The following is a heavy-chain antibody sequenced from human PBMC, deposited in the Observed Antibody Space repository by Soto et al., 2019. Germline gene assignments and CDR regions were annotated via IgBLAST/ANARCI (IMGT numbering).Heavy chain of an antibody. Sequence: QVQLVESGGGVVQPERSLRLSCAASGFTFSGYGMHWVRQAPGKGLEWAALIWYDGHNKYYPDSVKGRFTISRDNSKNTLYLQMNNLRAEDTAVYYCARDQGNNVRTFDYWGQGTLVTVSS. CDR1: GFTFSGYG. V-gene: IGHV3-33*01. J-gene: IGHJ4*02. CDR3: ARDQGNNVRTFDY. CDR2: IWYDGHNK.